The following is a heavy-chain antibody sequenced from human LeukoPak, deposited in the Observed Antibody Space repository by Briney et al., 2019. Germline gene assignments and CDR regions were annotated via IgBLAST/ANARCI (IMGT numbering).Heavy chain of an antibody. D-gene: IGHD3-10*01. J-gene: IGHJ4*02. CDR1: GGSISSGDYY. CDR2: IYYSGST. Sequence: SQTLSLTCTVSGGSISSGDYYWSWTRQPPGKGLEWIGYIYYSGSTYYNPSLKSRVTISVDTSKNQFSLKLNSVTAADTAVYYCARADYYGSGSYYVFDYWGQGTLVTVSS. CDR3: ARADYYGSGSYYVFDY. V-gene: IGHV4-30-4*01.